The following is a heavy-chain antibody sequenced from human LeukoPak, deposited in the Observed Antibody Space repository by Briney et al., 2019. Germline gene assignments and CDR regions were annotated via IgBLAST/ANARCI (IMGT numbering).Heavy chain of an antibody. D-gene: IGHD3-22*01. J-gene: IGHJ3*02. CDR3: AGAPYYYDSSAQFDI. V-gene: IGHV1-18*01. CDR2: ISAYNGNT. CDR1: GYTFTSYG. Sequence: ASVKVSCKASGYTFTSYGISWVRQAPGQGLEWMGWISAYNGNTNYAQKLQGRVTMTTDTSTSTAYMELRSLRSDDTAVYYCAGAPYYYDSSAQFDIWGQGTMVTVSS.